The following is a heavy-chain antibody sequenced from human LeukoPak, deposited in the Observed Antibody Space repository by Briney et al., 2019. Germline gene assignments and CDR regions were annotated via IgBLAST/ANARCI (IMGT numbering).Heavy chain of an antibody. CDR3: TKDFSGSYEN. CDR2: ISRDGGTT. V-gene: IGHV3-43*02. D-gene: IGHD3-10*01. J-gene: IGHJ4*02. Sequence: GGSLRLSCATSGFTFEDYAFHWVRLVPGKGMEWVSLISRDGGTTFYGDSVKGRFTISRDNSKNSLYMQMNSLKTEDSALYYCTKDFSGSYENWGQGTLVTVSS. CDR1: GFTFEDYA.